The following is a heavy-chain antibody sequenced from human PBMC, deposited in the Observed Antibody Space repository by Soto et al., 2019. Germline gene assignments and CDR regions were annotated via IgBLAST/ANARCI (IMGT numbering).Heavy chain of an antibody. Sequence: GGSLRLSCTASGFTFSDYAMTWVRQAPGKGLEWVSTISGGSSVTYYGDSVKGRFTISRDNAKKTLFLQLNRLSAEDTATYYCAKVLSKNYYYTFDFWGQGTQVTVSS. V-gene: IGHV3-23*01. CDR3: AKVLSKNYYYTFDF. CDR1: GFTFSDYA. D-gene: IGHD3-22*01. J-gene: IGHJ4*02. CDR2: ISGGSSVT.